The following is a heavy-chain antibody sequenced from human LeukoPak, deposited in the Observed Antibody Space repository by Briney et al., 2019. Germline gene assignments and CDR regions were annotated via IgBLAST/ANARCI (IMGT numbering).Heavy chain of an antibody. D-gene: IGHD3-9*01. J-gene: IGHJ4*02. CDR3: ARGTSRTSPLTGYYKGYFDC. V-gene: IGHV3-66*02. CDR2: IYSGGRT. Sequence: PGGSLRLSCAATGFTLSSNYMSWVRQAPGKGLEWVSLIYSGGRTYYTEPVKGRFPTSRDNSKKTLYLQMSSLRAEDTAVYYCARGTSRTSPLTGYYKGYFDCWGQGTLVTVSS. CDR1: GFTLSSNY.